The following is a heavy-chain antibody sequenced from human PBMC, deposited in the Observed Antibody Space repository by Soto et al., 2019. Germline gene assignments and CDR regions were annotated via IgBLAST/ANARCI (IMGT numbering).Heavy chain of an antibody. D-gene: IGHD3-10*01. CDR1: GGTFTSET. Sequence: QVQLVQSGPEVKKSGSSVKVSCKLSGGTFTSETISWVRQAPGQGLEWMGRIIPILGTGNYAQKFQGRITITEDKSTNKGYMELSSLTSEDTAVYFCAREEAPYNMGTSPFYSMDVWGNGTTVPVS. J-gene: IGHJ6*03. V-gene: IGHV1-69*08. CDR2: IIPILGTG. CDR3: AREEAPYNMGTSPFYSMDV.